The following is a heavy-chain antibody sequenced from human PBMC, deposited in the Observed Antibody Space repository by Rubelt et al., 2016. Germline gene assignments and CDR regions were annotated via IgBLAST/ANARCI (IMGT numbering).Heavy chain of an antibody. V-gene: IGHV3-48*04. Sequence: GGSLRLSCAASGFSFSSYTMNWVRQAPGKGLEWVSYISSGSSPIYYADSVKGRFTISRDNAKNSLYLQMNSLRAEDTAVYYCARAVPFDYWGQGTLVTVSS. CDR2: ISSGSSPI. CDR3: ARAVPFDY. CDR1: GFSFSSYT. J-gene: IGHJ4*02.